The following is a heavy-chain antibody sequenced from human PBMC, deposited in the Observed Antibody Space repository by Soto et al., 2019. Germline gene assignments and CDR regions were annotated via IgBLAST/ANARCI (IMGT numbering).Heavy chain of an antibody. Sequence: QVQLVQSGAEVKKPGSSVKVSCKASGGTFSSYSINWVRQAPGQGLGWMGEIIPIFGTENYAQKFQGRVTITADESTSTAYMELSSLRSEDTAVYYCARDGGRHSGGIDYWGQGTLVTVSS. J-gene: IGHJ4*02. V-gene: IGHV1-69*01. D-gene: IGHD1-26*01. CDR2: IIPIFGTE. CDR3: ARDGGRHSGGIDY. CDR1: GGTFSSYS.